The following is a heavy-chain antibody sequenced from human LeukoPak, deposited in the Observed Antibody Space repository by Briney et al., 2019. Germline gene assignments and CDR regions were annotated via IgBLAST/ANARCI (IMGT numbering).Heavy chain of an antibody. V-gene: IGHV3-9*03. CDR1: GFTFDDYA. J-gene: IGHJ3*02. Sequence: GRSLRLSCAASGFTFDDYAMHWVRQAPGKGQEWVSGISWNSGSIGYADSVKGRFTISRDNAKNSLYLQMNSLRAEDVALYYCAKDSGSSWYGDALDIWGQGTMVTVSS. CDR3: AKDSGSSWYGDALDI. D-gene: IGHD6-13*01. CDR2: ISWNSGSI.